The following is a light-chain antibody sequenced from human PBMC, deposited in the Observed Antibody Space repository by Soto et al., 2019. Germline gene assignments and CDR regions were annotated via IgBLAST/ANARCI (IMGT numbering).Light chain of an antibody. CDR2: NNN. J-gene: IGLJ1*01. CDR1: SFNIGRGS. Sequence: QPVLTQPPSASGTPGQRVTISCSGSSFNIGRGSVNWYQQLPGTAPKLLIYNNNQWPSGVPDRFSGSKSGTSASLAISGLQSEDEADYYCAAWDDSLNGLYVFGSGTKLTVL. V-gene: IGLV1-44*01. CDR3: AAWDDSLNGLYV.